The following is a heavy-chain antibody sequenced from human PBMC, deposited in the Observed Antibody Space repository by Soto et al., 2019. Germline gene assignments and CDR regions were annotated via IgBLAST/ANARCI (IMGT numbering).Heavy chain of an antibody. V-gene: IGHV3-33*01. D-gene: IGHD3-22*01. J-gene: IGHJ4*02. CDR3: ASHYYDSSRYWFDY. CDR1: GFTFSSYG. CDR2: IWYDGSNK. Sequence: QVQLVESGGGVVQPGRSLRLSCAASGFTFSSYGMHWVRQAPGKGLEWVAVIWYDGSNKYYADSVKGRFTISRDNSKNTLYLQMNSLRAEDTAVYYCASHYYDSSRYWFDYWGQGTLVTVSS.